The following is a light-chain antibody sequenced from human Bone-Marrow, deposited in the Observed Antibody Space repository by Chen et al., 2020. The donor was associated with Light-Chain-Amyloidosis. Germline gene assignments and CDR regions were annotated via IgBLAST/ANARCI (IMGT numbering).Light chain of an antibody. Sequence: QSALTQPASVSGSPGQAITISCTGTSGDVGTYHYVSWYQQHPGKAPKVMFYAVSHRPSVVSNRFSGSKSGNTASLTISVLQAEDEADYYCSSFTSSSSYVFGPGTKVTVL. CDR2: AVS. CDR3: SSFTSSSSYV. J-gene: IGLJ1*01. CDR1: SGDVGTYHY. V-gene: IGLV2-14*01.